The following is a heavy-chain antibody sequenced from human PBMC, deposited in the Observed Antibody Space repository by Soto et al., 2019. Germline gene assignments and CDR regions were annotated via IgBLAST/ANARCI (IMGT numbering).Heavy chain of an antibody. V-gene: IGHV1-18*01. CDR1: GYTFTDSA. CDR3: ARSPRPRWYFDY. CDR2: ISAYNGNT. Sequence: ASVKVSCKASGYTFTDSAIHWVRQAPGQGLEWMGWISAYNGNTNYAQKLQGRVTMTTDTSTSTAYMELRSLRSDDTAVYYCARSPRPRWYFDYWGQGTLVTVSS. D-gene: IGHD2-15*01. J-gene: IGHJ4*02.